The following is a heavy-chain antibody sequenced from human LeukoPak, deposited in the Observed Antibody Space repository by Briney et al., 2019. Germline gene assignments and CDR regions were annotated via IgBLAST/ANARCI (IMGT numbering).Heavy chain of an antibody. CDR3: ARDGCSGGSCYFRQDYYYYGMDV. J-gene: IGHJ6*02. CDR2: ISSSSSYI. D-gene: IGHD2-15*01. Sequence: GGSLRLSCAASGFTFSSYSMNWVRQAPGKGLEWVSSISSSSSYIYYADSVKGRFTISRDNAKNSLYLQMNSLRAEDTAVYYCARDGCSGGSCYFRQDYYYYGMDVWGQGTTVTVSS. V-gene: IGHV3-21*01. CDR1: GFTFSSYS.